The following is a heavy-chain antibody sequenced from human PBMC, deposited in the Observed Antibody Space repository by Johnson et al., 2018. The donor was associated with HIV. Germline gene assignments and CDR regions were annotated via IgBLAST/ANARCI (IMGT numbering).Heavy chain of an antibody. J-gene: IGHJ3*02. CDR1: GFTFDDYG. CDR3: AREGTPGRNDAFDI. CDR2: INWNGGST. D-gene: IGHD1-1*01. V-gene: IGHV3-20*01. Sequence: VQLVESGGGVVRPGGSLRLSCAASGFTFDDYGMSWVRLAPGKGLEWVSGINWNGGSTGYADSVKGRFSISRDNAKDSLYLQMDSLRAEDTALYDCAREGTPGRNDAFDIWGQGTMVTVSS.